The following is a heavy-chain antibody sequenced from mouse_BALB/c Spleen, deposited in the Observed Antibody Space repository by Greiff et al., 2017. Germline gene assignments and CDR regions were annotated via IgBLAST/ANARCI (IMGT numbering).Heavy chain of an antibody. D-gene: IGHD2-12*01. CDR2: ISSGGST. CDR3: ARAPYDEDYYAMDY. V-gene: IGHV5-6-5*01. Sequence: EVKLMESGGGLVKPGGSLKLSCAASGFTFSSYAMSWVRQTPEKRLEWVASISSGGSTYYPDSVKGRFTISRDNARNILYLQMSSLRSEDTAMYYCARAPYDEDYYAMDYWGQGTSVTVSS. J-gene: IGHJ4*01. CDR1: GFTFSSYA.